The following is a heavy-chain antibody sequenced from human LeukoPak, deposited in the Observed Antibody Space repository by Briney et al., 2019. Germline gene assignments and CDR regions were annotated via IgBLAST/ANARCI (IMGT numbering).Heavy chain of an antibody. D-gene: IGHD3-22*01. CDR1: GYRFTNYW. CDR3: ARPPRDDSAAYYSAFDV. J-gene: IGHJ3*01. V-gene: IGHV5-51*01. CDR2: IYTGDSDT. Sequence: GESLKISCKGSGYRFTNYWIGWVRQLPGKVLEWMGIIYTGDSDTRYSPSFQGQVTISADKSISTAYLQWSSLKASDTAMYYCARPPRDDSAAYYSAFDVWGQGTMVTVSS.